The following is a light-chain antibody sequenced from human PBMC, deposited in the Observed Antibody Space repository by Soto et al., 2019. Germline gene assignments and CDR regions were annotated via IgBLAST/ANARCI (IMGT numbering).Light chain of an antibody. V-gene: IGKV3-11*01. Sequence: EIVLTQSPATLSLSPGERATLSCRTSQSVSKYFAWYQQKPGRAPRLLISDASSRATGIPARFIGSGSGTDFTLTISSLEPEDFAIYYCQQRSNWPITFGQGTRLEIK. CDR2: DAS. J-gene: IGKJ5*01. CDR1: QSVSKY. CDR3: QQRSNWPIT.